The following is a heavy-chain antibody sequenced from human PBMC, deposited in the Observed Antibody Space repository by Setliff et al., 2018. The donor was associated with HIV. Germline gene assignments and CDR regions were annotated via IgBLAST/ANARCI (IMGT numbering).Heavy chain of an antibody. V-gene: IGHV4-34*01. Sequence: SETLSLTCTVSGGSISPYYWSWIRQPPGKGLEWIGEINHRGRTNYNPSLKSRLIISVDKSKNQFSLKMSSVTAADTAIYYCARGGPTVAYGVDVWGQGTTVTVSS. CDR2: INHRGRT. J-gene: IGHJ6*02. D-gene: IGHD4-17*01. CDR1: GGSISPYY. CDR3: ARGGPTVAYGVDV.